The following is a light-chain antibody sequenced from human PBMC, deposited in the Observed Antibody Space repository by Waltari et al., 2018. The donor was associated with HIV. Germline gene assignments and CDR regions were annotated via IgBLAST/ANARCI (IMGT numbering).Light chain of an antibody. J-gene: IGKJ2*01. CDR1: QSVSSN. V-gene: IGKV3-15*01. CDR2: GSS. CDR3: QQYNNWPRT. Sequence: EIVVTQSPVTLSVSPGERATLSCRASQSVSSNLAWYQKKPGQAPRLLIYGSSTRATGIPARFSGSGSGTEFTLTISSLQSEDFAVYYCQQYNNWPRTFGQGTKLEIK.